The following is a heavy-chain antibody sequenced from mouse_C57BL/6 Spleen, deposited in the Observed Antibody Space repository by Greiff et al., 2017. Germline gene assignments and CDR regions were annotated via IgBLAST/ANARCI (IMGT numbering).Heavy chain of an antibody. CDR2: IYPRSGNT. Sequence: VQLQQSGAELARPGASVKLSCKASGYTFTSYGISWVKQRTGQGLEWIGEIYPRSGNTYYNEKFKGKATLTADKSSSTAYMELRSLTSEDSAVYFCARSVLSNYEDAMDYWGQGTSGTGSS. CDR1: GYTFTSYG. J-gene: IGHJ4*01. D-gene: IGHD2-5*01. V-gene: IGHV1-81*01. CDR3: ARSVLSNYEDAMDY.